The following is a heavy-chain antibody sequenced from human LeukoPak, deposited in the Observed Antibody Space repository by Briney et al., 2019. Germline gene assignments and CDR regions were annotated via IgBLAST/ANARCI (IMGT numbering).Heavy chain of an antibody. CDR1: GGTFSSHA. D-gene: IGHD2-2*02. V-gene: IGHV1-69*04. CDR2: IIPILGIA. CDR3: ASGAVCSSTSCYRSNYYGMDF. J-gene: IGHJ6*02. Sequence: SVKVSCKASGGTFSSHAISWVRQAPGQGLEWMGRIIPILGIANYAQKFQGRVTITADKSTSTAYMELSSLRSEDTAVYYCASGAVCSSTSCYRSNYYGMDFWGQGTTVTVSS.